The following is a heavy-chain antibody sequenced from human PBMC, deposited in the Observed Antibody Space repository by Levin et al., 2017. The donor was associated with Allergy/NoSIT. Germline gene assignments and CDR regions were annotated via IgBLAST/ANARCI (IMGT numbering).Heavy chain of an antibody. CDR2: INPSGGST. D-gene: IGHD7-27*01. CDR3: ARSLLPNWQLFDY. CDR1: GYTLASYY. J-gene: IGHJ4*02. Sequence: GESLKISCKASGYTLASYYIHWVRQAPGQGLEWMGVINPSGGSTSYSQKLQGRVTMTTYTSTSTVYMELSSLGPDDTGIYYCARSLLPNWQLFDYWGQGTLVTVSS. V-gene: IGHV1-46*01.